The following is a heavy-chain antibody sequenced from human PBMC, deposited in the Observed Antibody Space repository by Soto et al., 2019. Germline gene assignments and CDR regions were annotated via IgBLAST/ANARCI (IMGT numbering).Heavy chain of an antibody. V-gene: IGHV3-23*01. Sequence: EVQFLESGGGLVQPGGSLRLSCTASRLTFSNFAVTWVRQAPGKGLEWVSSISGNGGGTHYADSLKGRFTISRDNSKNTVYLQMNSLGAEDTAVYHWAKDPNGDHLGGFDAWGQGTLVTVSS. CDR3: AKDPNGDHLGGFDA. D-gene: IGHD4-17*01. J-gene: IGHJ3*01. CDR1: RLTFSNFA. CDR2: ISGNGGGT.